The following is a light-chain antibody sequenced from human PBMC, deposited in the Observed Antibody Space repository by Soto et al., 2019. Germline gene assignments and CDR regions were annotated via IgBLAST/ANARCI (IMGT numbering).Light chain of an antibody. CDR3: QTWGTGFQV. Sequence: QPVLTQPPSASASLGASVKLTCTLSSGHSSYAIAWHQKQPDKGPRYLMDLNNDGSHTKGDGVPDRFSGSSSGAERFLIIYSLQSEDEADYYCQTWGTGFQVFGGGTQLTVL. J-gene: IGLJ2*01. CDR1: SGHSSYA. CDR2: LNNDGSH. V-gene: IGLV4-69*01.